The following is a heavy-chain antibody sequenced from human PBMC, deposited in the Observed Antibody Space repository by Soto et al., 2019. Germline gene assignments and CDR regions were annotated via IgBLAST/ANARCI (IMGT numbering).Heavy chain of an antibody. Sequence: QVVLVQSGAEVKNPGSSVKVSCKASGGTFGRNAINWVRQAPGQGLEWMGGIIPMFGTANHAQKFRDRIVITADESTNTAYLELNSLRYEDTAIYYCARPQGSGWRFNALDFWGQGTVVPVSS. CDR3: ARPQGSGWRFNALDF. CDR1: GGTFGRNA. D-gene: IGHD6-19*01. V-gene: IGHV1-69*01. CDR2: IIPMFGTA. J-gene: IGHJ3*01.